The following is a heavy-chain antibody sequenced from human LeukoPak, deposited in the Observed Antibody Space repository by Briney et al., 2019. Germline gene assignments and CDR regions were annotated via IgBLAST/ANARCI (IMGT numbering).Heavy chain of an antibody. CDR3: ARVRILGYCSSTSCYSSYYYYMDV. J-gene: IGHJ6*03. D-gene: IGHD2-2*01. Sequence: SETLSLTCAVYGGSFSGYYWSWIRQPPGKGLGWIGEINHSGSTNYNPSLKSRVTISVDTSKNQFSLKLSSVTAADTAVYYCARVRILGYCSSTSCYSSYYYYMDVWGKGTTVTVSS. CDR1: GGSFSGYY. V-gene: IGHV4-34*01. CDR2: INHSGST.